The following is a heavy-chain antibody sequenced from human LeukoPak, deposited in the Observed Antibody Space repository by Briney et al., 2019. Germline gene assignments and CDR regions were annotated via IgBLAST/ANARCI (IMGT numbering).Heavy chain of an antibody. CDR1: GGSFSGYY. CDR2: IIHSGST. Sequence: SETLSLTCAVYGGSFSGYYWSWIRQPPGKGLEWIGEIIHSGSTNYNPSLKSRVTISVDTSKNQFSLKLSSVTAAGTAVYYCARGRSIFGVVIKEGPGMDVWGQGTTVTVSS. D-gene: IGHD3-3*01. J-gene: IGHJ6*02. V-gene: IGHV4-34*01. CDR3: ARGRSIFGVVIKEGPGMDV.